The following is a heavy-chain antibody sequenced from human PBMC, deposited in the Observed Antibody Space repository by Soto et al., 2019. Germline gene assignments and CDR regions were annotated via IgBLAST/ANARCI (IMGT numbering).Heavy chain of an antibody. CDR3: ARGYGRNFEY. J-gene: IGHJ4*02. V-gene: IGHV4-61*01. Sequence: SETLSLTCTVSGGSVSSGTSYWTWIRQPPGKGLEWIGYIHYSGSTNYNPSLKSRVTISADTSKNQFSLKLSSVTAADTAVYYCARGYGRNFEYWGQGTLVTVSS. D-gene: IGHD5-18*01. CDR1: GGSVSSGTSY. CDR2: IHYSGST.